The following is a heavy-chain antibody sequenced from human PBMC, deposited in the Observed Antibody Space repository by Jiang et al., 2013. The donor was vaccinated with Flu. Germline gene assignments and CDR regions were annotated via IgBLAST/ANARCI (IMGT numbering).Heavy chain of an antibody. CDR1: TYSFTNYW. V-gene: IGHV5-51*03. D-gene: IGHD5-12*01. J-gene: IGHJ4*02. CDR2: IHLGDSDT. CDR3: ARPGYSGYQIDY. Sequence: GAEVKKPGESLKISCQDSTYSFTNYWIGWVRQMPGKGLEWMGIIHLGDSDTRYSPSFQGQVTMSADKSIFTAYLQWNTLKASDTAMYYCARPGYSGYQIDYWGQGTLLTVSS.